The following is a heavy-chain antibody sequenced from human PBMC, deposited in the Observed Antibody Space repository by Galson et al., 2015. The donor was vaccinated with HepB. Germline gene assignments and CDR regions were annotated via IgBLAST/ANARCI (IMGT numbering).Heavy chain of an antibody. CDR2: INPNSGGT. CDR3: AREGSNNDFDY. Sequence: SVKVSCKASGYTFTDSYMHWVRQAPGQGLEWMGRINPNSGGTNYAQKFWGRVTMTRDTSISTAYMELSGLRSDDTVVYYCAREGSNNDFDYWGQGTLVTVSS. CDR1: GYTFTDSY. V-gene: IGHV1-2*05. J-gene: IGHJ4*02. D-gene: IGHD1/OR15-1a*01.